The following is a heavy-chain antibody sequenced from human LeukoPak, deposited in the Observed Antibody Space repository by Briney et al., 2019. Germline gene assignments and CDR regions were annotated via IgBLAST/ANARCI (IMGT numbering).Heavy chain of an antibody. CDR1: GYTFTSYD. D-gene: IGHD1-26*01. V-gene: IGHV1-8*01. CDR2: MNPNSGNT. J-gene: IGHJ6*02. Sequence: ASVKVSCKASGYTFTSYDINWVRQATGQGLEWMGWMNPNSGNTGYAQKFQGRVTMTRNTSISTAYMELSSLRSEDTAVYYCARGSGSYHRRYYYYYGMDVWGQGTTVTVSS. CDR3: ARGSGSYHRRYYYYYGMDV.